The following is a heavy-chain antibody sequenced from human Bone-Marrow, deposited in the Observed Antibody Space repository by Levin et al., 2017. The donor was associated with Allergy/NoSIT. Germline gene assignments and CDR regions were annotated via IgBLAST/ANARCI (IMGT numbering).Heavy chain of an antibody. CDR3: ARGQISGYYDI. D-gene: IGHD3-22*01. CDR1: GGSVSGNAYT. J-gene: IGHJ4*02. Sequence: SETLSLTCAVSGGSVSGNAYTWSWIRQPPGKGLEWIGYIYHSGSTSYNPSLKSRVTISEDRSRNHFSLKLNSVTAADTAIYYCARGQISGYYDIWGQGTLVTVSS. CDR2: IYHSGST. V-gene: IGHV4-30-2*01.